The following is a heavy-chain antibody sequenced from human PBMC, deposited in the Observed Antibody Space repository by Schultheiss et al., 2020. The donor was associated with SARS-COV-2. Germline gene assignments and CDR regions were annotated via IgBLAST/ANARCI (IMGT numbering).Heavy chain of an antibody. J-gene: IGHJ6*02. D-gene: IGHD3-3*01. CDR1: GFTFSDYY. CDR3: ARESTGITIFGVVTYYGMDV. Sequence: GGSLRLSCAASGFTFSDYYMNWIRQAPGKGLEWVSYISSSGSIIYYADSVKGRFTISRDNAKNSLYLQMNSLRAEDTAVYYCARESTGITIFGVVTYYGMDVWGQGTTVTVSS. CDR2: ISSSGSII. V-gene: IGHV3-11*01.